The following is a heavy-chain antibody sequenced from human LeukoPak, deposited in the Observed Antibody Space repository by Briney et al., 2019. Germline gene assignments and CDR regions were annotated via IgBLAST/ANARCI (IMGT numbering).Heavy chain of an antibody. CDR2: ISYDGSNK. V-gene: IGHV3-30*18. CDR1: GFTFSSYG. Sequence: GWSLRLSCAASGFTFSSYGMHWVRQAPGKGLEWVAVISYDGSNKYYADSVKGRFTISRDNSKNTLYLQMNSLRAEDTAVYYCAKCSGGSCYYYGMDVWGQGTTVTVSS. CDR3: AKCSGGSCYYYGMDV. J-gene: IGHJ6*02. D-gene: IGHD2-15*01.